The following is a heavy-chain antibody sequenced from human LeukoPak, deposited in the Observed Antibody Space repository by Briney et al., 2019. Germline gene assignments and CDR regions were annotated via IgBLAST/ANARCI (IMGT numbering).Heavy chain of an antibody. CDR1: GGSFSGYY. D-gene: IGHD1-26*01. J-gene: IGHJ6*03. CDR2: INHSGST. V-gene: IGHV4-34*01. CDR3: ARHSGSYYYYYMDV. Sequence: SETLSLTCAVYGGSFSGYYWSWIRQPPGKGLEWIGEINHSGSTNYNPSLKSRVTISVDTSKNQFSLKLSSVTAADTAVHYCARHSGSYYYYYMDVWGKGTTVTISS.